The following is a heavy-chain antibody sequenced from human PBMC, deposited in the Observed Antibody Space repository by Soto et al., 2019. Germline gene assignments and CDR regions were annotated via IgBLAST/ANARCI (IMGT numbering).Heavy chain of an antibody. J-gene: IGHJ4*02. V-gene: IGHV4-59*01. CDR1: GGSISSYY. CDR2: IYYSGST. CDR3: ARESRTYYDILTGYPNRTPFDY. D-gene: IGHD3-9*01. Sequence: PSETLSLTCTVSGGSISSYYWSWIRQPPGKGLEWIGYIYYSGSTNYNPSLKSRVTISVDTSKNQFSLKLSSVTAADTAVYYCARESRTYYDILTGYPNRTPFDYWGQGTLVTVSS.